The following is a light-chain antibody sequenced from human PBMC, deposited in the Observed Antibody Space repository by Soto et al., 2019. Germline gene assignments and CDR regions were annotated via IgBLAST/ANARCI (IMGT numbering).Light chain of an antibody. Sequence: DIQMTQSPSSLSASVGDRVTITCRASQGISHYLAWYQQKPGKVPKLLIYAASSLYSGVPSRFSGSGSGTDFTLTISNLQPEDVATYYCQSYNYALGTFGPGTKVDLK. J-gene: IGKJ3*01. CDR2: AAS. CDR3: QSYNYALGT. CDR1: QGISHY. V-gene: IGKV1-27*01.